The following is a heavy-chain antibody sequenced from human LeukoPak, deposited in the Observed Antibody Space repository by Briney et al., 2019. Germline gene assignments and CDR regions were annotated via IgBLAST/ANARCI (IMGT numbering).Heavy chain of an antibody. Sequence: GASVKVSCKASGYTFTSYAMHWVRQAPGQRLEWMGWINAGNGNTKYSQKFQGRVTITRDTSASTAYTELSSLRSEDTAVYYCARGGITIFGVVIIRDYYGMDVWGQGTTVTVSS. CDR3: ARGGITIFGVVIIRDYYGMDV. CDR1: GYTFTSYA. J-gene: IGHJ6*02. V-gene: IGHV1-3*01. D-gene: IGHD3-3*01. CDR2: INAGNGNT.